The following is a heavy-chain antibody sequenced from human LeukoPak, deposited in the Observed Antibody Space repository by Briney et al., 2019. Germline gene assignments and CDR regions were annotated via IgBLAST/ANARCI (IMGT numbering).Heavy chain of an antibody. Sequence: GGSLRLSCAASGFTFSSYSMNWVRQAPGKRLEWVASISSSSSYIYYAAPVKGRFTISRDNAKTSLYLQMNGLRAADTAVYYCARDSYYDSSGYARSGDYWGQGTLVTVSS. CDR1: GFTFSSYS. CDR2: ISSSSSYI. D-gene: IGHD3-22*01. J-gene: IGHJ4*02. V-gene: IGHV3-21*01. CDR3: ARDSYYDSSGYARSGDY.